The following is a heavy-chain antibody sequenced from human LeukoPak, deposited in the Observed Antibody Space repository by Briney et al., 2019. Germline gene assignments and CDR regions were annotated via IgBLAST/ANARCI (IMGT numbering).Heavy chain of an antibody. CDR2: IIPIFGTA. Sequence: SVKVSCKASGGTFSSYAISWVRQAPGQGLEWMGGIIPIFGTANYAQKFQGRVTITADESTSTAYMELSSLRSEDTAVYYCARARYSSSWYGAYYFDYWGQGTLVTVSS. J-gene: IGHJ4*02. V-gene: IGHV1-69*01. D-gene: IGHD6-13*01. CDR1: GGTFSSYA. CDR3: ARARYSSSWYGAYYFDY.